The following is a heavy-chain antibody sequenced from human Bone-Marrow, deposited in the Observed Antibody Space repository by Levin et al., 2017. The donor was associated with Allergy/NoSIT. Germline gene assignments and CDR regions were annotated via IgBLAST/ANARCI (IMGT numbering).Heavy chain of an antibody. CDR2: IRPNSERT. J-gene: IGHJ4*02. V-gene: IGHV3-23*01. CDR1: GFTFANHA. Sequence: GGSLRLSCAASGFTFANHAMTWVRHAPGKGLEWVSTIRPNSERTYFADSVKGRFTVSRDDSMNMLYLQMNSLSADDTAIYYCAREQGARGWYTVDFWGQGTLVTVSS. D-gene: IGHD6-19*01. CDR3: AREQGARGWYTVDF.